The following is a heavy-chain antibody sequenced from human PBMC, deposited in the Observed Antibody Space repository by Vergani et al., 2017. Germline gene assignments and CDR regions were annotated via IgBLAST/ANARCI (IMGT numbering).Heavy chain of an antibody. V-gene: IGHV3-7*01. Sequence: EVQLVESGGGLVQPGGSLRLSCAASGFAFSSYWMTWVRQAPGKGLEWVANIKEDGGEKYYVDSVKGRFTISRDNVKKSLYLQMSSLRVEDTALYYCTRDVADTHSSIWPLNYHYFMDVWGEGTTVTVSS. D-gene: IGHD6-13*01. J-gene: IGHJ6*03. CDR1: GFAFSSYW. CDR2: IKEDGGEK. CDR3: TRDVADTHSSIWPLNYHYFMDV.